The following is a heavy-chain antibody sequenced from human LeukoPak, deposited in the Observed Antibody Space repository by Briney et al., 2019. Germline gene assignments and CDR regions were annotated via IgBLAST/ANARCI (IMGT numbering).Heavy chain of an antibody. Sequence: SETLSLTCTVSGGSISSYYWSWIRQPPGKGLEWIGYIYYSGSTNYNPSLKSRVTISVDTSKNQSSLKLSSVTAADTAVYYCARAAGYYDSSGYYFDYWGQGTLVTVSS. CDR1: GGSISSYY. D-gene: IGHD3-22*01. CDR3: ARAAGYYDSSGYYFDY. J-gene: IGHJ4*02. CDR2: IYYSGST. V-gene: IGHV4-59*01.